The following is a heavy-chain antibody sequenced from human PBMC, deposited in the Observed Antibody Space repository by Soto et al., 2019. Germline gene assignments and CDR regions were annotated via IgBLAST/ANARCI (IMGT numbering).Heavy chain of an antibody. CDR2: ISSSGGTI. CDR1: GFIFSDYY. Sequence: GGSLRLSCAASGFIFSDYYMSWIRQAPGKGLEWVSYISSSGGTIYYADSVKGRFTISRDNAKNSLYLQMNSLRAEDTAVYYCARDRMYSSTWYSYWGQGTLVTVSS. J-gene: IGHJ4*02. V-gene: IGHV3-11*01. D-gene: IGHD6-13*01. CDR3: ARDRMYSSTWYSY.